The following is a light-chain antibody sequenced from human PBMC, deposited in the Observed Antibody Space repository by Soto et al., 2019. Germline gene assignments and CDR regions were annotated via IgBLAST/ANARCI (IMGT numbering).Light chain of an antibody. J-gene: IGKJ1*01. Sequence: DIQMTQSPSSLSASVGGRLTITCRASQGISTYLNWYQQKPGKAPKLLIYAASTLQSGVPSRFSGSGSETDFTLTISSLQPEDFATYSCQQNYSATWTFGQGTTVDIK. CDR3: QQNYSATWT. CDR2: AAS. CDR1: QGISTY. V-gene: IGKV1-39*01.